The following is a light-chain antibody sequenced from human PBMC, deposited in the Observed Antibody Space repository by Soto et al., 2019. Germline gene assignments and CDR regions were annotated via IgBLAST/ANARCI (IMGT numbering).Light chain of an antibody. CDR3: QQYNNWPPTRT. Sequence: EIVMTPSPATLSVSPGERATLSSRASQSVSSNLAWYQQKPGQAPRLLIYGASTRATGIPARFSGSGSGTEFTLTISSLQSEDFAVYYCQQYNNWPPTRTFGQGTKVDIK. J-gene: IGKJ1*01. CDR1: QSVSSN. CDR2: GAS. V-gene: IGKV3-15*01.